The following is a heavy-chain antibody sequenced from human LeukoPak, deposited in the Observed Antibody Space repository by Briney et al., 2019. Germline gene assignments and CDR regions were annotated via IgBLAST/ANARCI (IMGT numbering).Heavy chain of an antibody. CDR1: GFTFSSYA. V-gene: IGHV3-23*01. CDR3: AKASTFVLEWSPTNS. Sequence: SGGSLRLSCAASGFTFSSYAMSWVRQAPGKGLEWVSAISGGGGSTHYADSVKGRFTISRDNSKNTLYLQMNSLRAEDTAVYYCAKASTFVLEWSPTNSWGQGTLVTVSS. D-gene: IGHD3-3*01. J-gene: IGHJ5*02. CDR2: ISGGGGST.